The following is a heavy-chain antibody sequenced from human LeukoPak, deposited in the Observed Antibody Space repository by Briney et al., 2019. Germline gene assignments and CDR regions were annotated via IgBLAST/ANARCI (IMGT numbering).Heavy chain of an antibody. D-gene: IGHD2-2*01. Sequence: PGRSLRLFCAASGLTFSSYAMHWVRQAPGKGLEWVAVISSDGNNKYYADSVKGRFTIYRDNSKNTLYLQMNSLRAEDTAVYYCARDEYLWVVIQLGLFDYWGQGTLVTVSS. CDR2: ISSDGNNK. CDR3: ARDEYLWVVIQLGLFDY. CDR1: GLTFSSYA. V-gene: IGHV3-30-3*01. J-gene: IGHJ4*02.